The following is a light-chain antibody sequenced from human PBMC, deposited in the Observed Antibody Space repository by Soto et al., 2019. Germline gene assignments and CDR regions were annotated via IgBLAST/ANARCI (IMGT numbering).Light chain of an antibody. J-gene: IGLJ3*02. CDR3: SSYAARNHFYFV. CDR2: EVT. CDR1: TSDVGGYNY. Sequence: QSVLTQPPSASGSPGQSVTISCTGTTSDVGGYNYVSWYQQYPGRAPKLMIYEVTKRPSGVPDLFSGSKSGNTATLTVFGLQAEEEADYYCSSYAARNHFYFVFGGGTQLTVL. V-gene: IGLV2-8*01.